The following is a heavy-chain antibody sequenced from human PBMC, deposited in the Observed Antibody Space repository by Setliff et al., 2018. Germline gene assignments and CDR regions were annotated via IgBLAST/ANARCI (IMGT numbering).Heavy chain of an antibody. D-gene: IGHD5-18*01. J-gene: IGHJ4*02. CDR1: GYTFTAYY. V-gene: IGHV1-2*02. CDR3: ARFSGHNYGSFGS. Sequence: ASVKVSCKASGYTFTAYYMHWVRQAPGQGLEWMGWINPGSGGTNLAQRFQGRVTMTRDTSISTAYMELSSLRSDDTAVYYCARFSGHNYGSFGSWGQGTLVTVSS. CDR2: INPGSGGT.